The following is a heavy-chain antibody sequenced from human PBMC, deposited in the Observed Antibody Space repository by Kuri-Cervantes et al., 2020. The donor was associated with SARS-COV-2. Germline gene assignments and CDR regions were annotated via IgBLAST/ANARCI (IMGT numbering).Heavy chain of an antibody. Sequence: LSLTCAASGFTFSSYWMSWVRQAPGKGLEWVANIKQDGSEKYYVDSVKGRFTISRDNAKNSLYLQMNSQRAEDTAVYYCARAPIYCSSTSCYGAYGMDVWGQGTTVTVSS. CDR3: ARAPIYCSSTSCYGAYGMDV. CDR1: GFTFSSYW. CDR2: IKQDGSEK. V-gene: IGHV3-7*05. D-gene: IGHD2-2*01. J-gene: IGHJ6*02.